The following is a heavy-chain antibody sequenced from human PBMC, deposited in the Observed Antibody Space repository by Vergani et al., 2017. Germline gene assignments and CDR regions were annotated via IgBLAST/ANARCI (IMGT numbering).Heavy chain of an antibody. V-gene: IGHV3-74*01. D-gene: IGHD3-22*01. J-gene: IGHJ6*03. CDR1: GFTFSSYW. CDR3: ARAGYYDSSGYSHYYFYMDV. Sequence: EVQLVESGGGLVQPGGSLRLSCAASGFTFSSYWMHWVRQAPGKGLVWVSRINSDGSSTSYADSVKGRFTISRDNAKNTLYLQMNSLRAEDTAVYYCARAGYYDSSGYSHYYFYMDVWSKGTTVTVSS. CDR2: INSDGSST.